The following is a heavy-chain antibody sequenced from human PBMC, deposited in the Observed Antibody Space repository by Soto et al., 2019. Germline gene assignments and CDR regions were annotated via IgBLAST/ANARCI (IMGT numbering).Heavy chain of an antibody. J-gene: IGHJ4*02. D-gene: IGHD3-22*01. Sequence: QVRLVQSAAEVKKAGSSVKVSCKASGGTFSSDAVTWVRQAPGQGLEWMGGVIPIFPKANYAQKFQGRATITMDKSTSTVYLELNSLKSEDTAMYYCARCQSDSSGPGYLDSWGQGTLVTV. CDR3: ARCQSDSSGPGYLDS. CDR1: GGTFSSDA. V-gene: IGHV1-69*06. CDR2: VIPIFPKA.